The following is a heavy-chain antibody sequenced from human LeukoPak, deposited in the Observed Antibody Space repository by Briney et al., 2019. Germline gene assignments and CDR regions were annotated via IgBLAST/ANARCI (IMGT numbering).Heavy chain of an antibody. J-gene: IGHJ6*04. Sequence: GGSLRLSCAASGFTFSSYTMNWVRQAPGKGLEWVSSISSSSSYIFYADSVKGRFTISRDNAKNSLYLQMNSLRAEDTAVYYCAELGITMIGGVWGKGTTVTISS. CDR3: AELGITMIGGV. D-gene: IGHD3-10*02. CDR2: ISSSSSYI. CDR1: GFTFSSYT. V-gene: IGHV3-21*01.